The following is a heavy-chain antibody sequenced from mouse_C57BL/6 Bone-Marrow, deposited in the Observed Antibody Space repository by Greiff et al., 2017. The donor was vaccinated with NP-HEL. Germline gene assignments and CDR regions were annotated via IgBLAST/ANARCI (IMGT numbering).Heavy chain of an antibody. CDR3: ANYYYGSAFAY. V-gene: IGHV1-81*01. J-gene: IGHJ3*01. CDR1: GYTFTSYG. Sequence: QVQLQQSGAELARPGASVKLSCKASGYTFTSYGISWVKQRPGQGLEWIGEIYPRSGNTYYNEKFKGKATLTADKSSSTAYMELRSLTSEDSAVYFCANYYYGSAFAYWGQGTLVTVSA. D-gene: IGHD1-1*01. CDR2: IYPRSGNT.